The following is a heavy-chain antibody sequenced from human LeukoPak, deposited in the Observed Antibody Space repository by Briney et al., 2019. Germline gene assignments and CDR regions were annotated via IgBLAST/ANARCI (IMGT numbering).Heavy chain of an antibody. Sequence: SETLSLTCTVSGGSISSYYWSWIRQPPGKGLEWIAYIYYSGSTNYNPSLKSRVTISVDTSKNQFSLKLTSVTAADTAVYYCARQSGSYSMYYSDYWGQGTLVTVSS. J-gene: IGHJ4*02. D-gene: IGHD3-10*01. CDR1: GGSISSYY. CDR2: IYYSGST. CDR3: ARQSGSYSMYYSDY. V-gene: IGHV4-59*08.